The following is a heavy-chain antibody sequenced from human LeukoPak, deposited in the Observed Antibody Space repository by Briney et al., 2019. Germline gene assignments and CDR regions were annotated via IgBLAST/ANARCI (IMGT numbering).Heavy chain of an antibody. V-gene: IGHV4-59*01. J-gene: IGHJ3*02. Sequence: SESLSLTCTVSGGSISSYYWSWIRQPPGKGLEWIGYIYYSGSTNYNPSLKSRVTISVDTSKNQFSLKLSSVTAADTAVYYCAREGMDGSGIPDAFDIWGQGTMVTVSS. CDR3: AREGMDGSGIPDAFDI. CDR2: IYYSGST. CDR1: GGSISSYY. D-gene: IGHD3-10*01.